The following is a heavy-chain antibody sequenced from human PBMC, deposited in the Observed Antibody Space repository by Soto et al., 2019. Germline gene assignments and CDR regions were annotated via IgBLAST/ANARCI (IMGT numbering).Heavy chain of an antibody. CDR1: GGSFSGYY. CDR3: AVGDWRGWFDY. CDR2: INHSGST. V-gene: IGHV4-34*01. Sequence: QVQLQQWGAGLLKPSETLSLTCAVYGGSFSGYYWSWIRQPPGKGLEWIGEINHSGSTNYNPSLKSRVTISVDTSKHQFSLKLSSVTAADTAVYYCAVGDWRGWFDYWGQGTLVTVSS. D-gene: IGHD2-21*01. J-gene: IGHJ4*02.